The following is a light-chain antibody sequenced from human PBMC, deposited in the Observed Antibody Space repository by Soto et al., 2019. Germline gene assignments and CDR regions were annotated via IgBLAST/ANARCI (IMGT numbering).Light chain of an antibody. J-gene: IGKJ1*01. Sequence: EMVLTQSPGTLSLSPGERATLSCRASESVTSTPLAWYQQKPGQAPRLLMYGVSSRATGIPDRFSGSGSVTDFTLTINRLEPEDIAVYFCQQYDNSVWTFGQGTKVEIK. V-gene: IGKV3-20*01. CDR1: ESVTSTP. CDR3: QQYDNSVWT. CDR2: GVS.